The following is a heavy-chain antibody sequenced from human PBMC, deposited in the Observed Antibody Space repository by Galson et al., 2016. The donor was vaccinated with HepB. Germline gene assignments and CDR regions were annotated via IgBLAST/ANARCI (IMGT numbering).Heavy chain of an antibody. Sequence: TLSLTCTVSGGSISSGGYYWSWIRQHPGKGLEWIGYIYYSGSTYYNPSLKSRVTISVDTSKNQFSLKLSSVTPEDTAIYYCATARPGVAAVWSAFDIWGQGTMVTVSS. CDR2: IYYSGST. D-gene: IGHD6-13*01. CDR3: ATARPGVAAVWSAFDI. CDR1: GGSISSGGYY. V-gene: IGHV4-31*03. J-gene: IGHJ3*02.